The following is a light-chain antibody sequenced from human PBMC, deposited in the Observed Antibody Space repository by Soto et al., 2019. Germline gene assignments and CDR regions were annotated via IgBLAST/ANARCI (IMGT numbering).Light chain of an antibody. CDR1: QSLLHSNGYKY. Sequence: DIVLTQSPLSLPVIPGEPASISCRSSQSLLHSNGYKYLDWYLQKPGQSPQLLIYLGSNRASGVPDRFSWSGSGTDSTLEISRVEAEDVGVYYCMQTLQTPWTFGQGTKVEIK. CDR3: MQTLQTPWT. J-gene: IGKJ1*01. V-gene: IGKV2-28*01. CDR2: LGS.